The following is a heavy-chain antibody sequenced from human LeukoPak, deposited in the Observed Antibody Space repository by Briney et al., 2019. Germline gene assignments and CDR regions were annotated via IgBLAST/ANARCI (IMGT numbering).Heavy chain of an antibody. V-gene: IGHV1-69*02. CDR3: AILLFGVVIS. Sequence: ASVKVSCKASGYTFTGYYMHWVRQAPGQGLEWMGRIIPILGIANYAQKFQGRVTITADKSTSTAYMELSSLRSEDTAVYYCAILLFGVVISWGQGTLVTVSS. CDR1: GYTFTGYY. CDR2: IIPILGIA. D-gene: IGHD3-3*01. J-gene: IGHJ4*02.